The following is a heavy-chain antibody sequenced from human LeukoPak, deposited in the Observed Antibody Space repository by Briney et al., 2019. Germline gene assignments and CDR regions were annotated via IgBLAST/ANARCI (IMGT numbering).Heavy chain of an antibody. J-gene: IGHJ3*02. CDR2: ISSSSSTI. D-gene: IGHD1-7*01. Sequence: GGSLRLSCAASGFTFSSYSMNWVRQAPGKGLEWVSYISSSSSTIYYADSVKRRFTISRDNAKNSLYLQMNSLRAEDTAVYYCARSRGITGTNDAFDIWGQGTMVTVSS. CDR3: ARSRGITGTNDAFDI. V-gene: IGHV3-48*04. CDR1: GFTFSSYS.